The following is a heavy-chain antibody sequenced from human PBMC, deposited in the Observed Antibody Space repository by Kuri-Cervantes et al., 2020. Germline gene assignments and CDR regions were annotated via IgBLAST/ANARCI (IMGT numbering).Heavy chain of an antibody. V-gene: IGHV1-46*01. Sequence: ASVKVSCKASGYTFTSYYMHWVRQAPGQGLEWMGIINPSGGSTSYAQKFQGRVTMTRDTSTSTVYMELSSLRSEDTAVYYCARVGYDFWSEKYYFDYWGQGTLVTVSS. D-gene: IGHD3-3*01. CDR3: ARVGYDFWSEKYYFDY. CDR1: GYTFTSYY. J-gene: IGHJ4*02. CDR2: INPSGGST.